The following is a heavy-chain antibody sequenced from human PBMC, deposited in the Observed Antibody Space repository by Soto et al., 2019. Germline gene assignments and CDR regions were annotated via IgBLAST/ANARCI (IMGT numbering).Heavy chain of an antibody. D-gene: IGHD3-3*01. Sequence: SVRVSCKASGGTFSSYAISWVRQAPGQGLEWMGGIIPILGTANYAQKFQGRVTITADKSTSTAYMELSSLRSEDTAAYYCAGHTIFVVVIYHYYYGMDVWGPGTTVTVSS. CDR1: GGTFSSYA. CDR3: AGHTIFVVVIYHYYYGMDV. CDR2: IIPILGTA. V-gene: IGHV1-69*10. J-gene: IGHJ6*02.